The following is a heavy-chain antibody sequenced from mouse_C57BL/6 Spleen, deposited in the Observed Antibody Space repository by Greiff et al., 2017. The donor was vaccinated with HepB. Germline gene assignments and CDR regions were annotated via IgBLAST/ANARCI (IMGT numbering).Heavy chain of an antibody. Sequence: EVMLVESEGGLVQPGSSMKLSCTASGFTFSDYYMAWVRQVPEKGLEWVANINYDGSSTYYLDSLKSRFIISRDNAKNILYLQMSSLKSEDTATYYCAREGNYGYLDYWGQGTTLTVSS. CDR1: GFTFSDYY. J-gene: IGHJ2*01. V-gene: IGHV5-16*01. CDR3: AREGNYGYLDY. CDR2: INYDGSST. D-gene: IGHD1-1*02.